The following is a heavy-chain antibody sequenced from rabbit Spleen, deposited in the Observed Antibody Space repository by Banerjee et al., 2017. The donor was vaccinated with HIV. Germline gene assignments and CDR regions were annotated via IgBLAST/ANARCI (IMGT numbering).Heavy chain of an antibody. CDR3: ARDLTIVIGWNFNL. D-gene: IGHD2-1*01. J-gene: IGHJ4*01. CDR1: GVSFSDKDV. Sequence: EQLEESGGGLVKPEGSLTLTCKASGVSFSDKDVMCWVRQAPGKGLEWIACINTYTAKGVYATWAKGRFTISRTSSTTVTLQMTSLTAADTATYFCARDLTIVIGWNFNLWGQGTLVTVS. V-gene: IGHV1S45*01. CDR2: INTYTAKG.